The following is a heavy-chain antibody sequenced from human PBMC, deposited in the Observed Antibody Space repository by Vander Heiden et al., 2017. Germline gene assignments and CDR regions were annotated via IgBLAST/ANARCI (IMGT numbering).Heavy chain of an antibody. D-gene: IGHD3-22*01. V-gene: IGHV6-1*01. CDR3: ARARVSDSSGYYADAFDI. Sequence: QVQLQQSGPGLVKPSQTLSLTCAISGDSVSSNSAAWNWIRQSPSRGLEWLGRTYYRSKWYNDYAVSVKSRITINPDTSKNQFSLQLNSVTPEDTAVYYCARARVSDSSGYYADAFDIWCQGTMVTVPS. J-gene: IGHJ3*02. CDR1: GDSVSSNSAA. CDR2: TYYRSKWYN.